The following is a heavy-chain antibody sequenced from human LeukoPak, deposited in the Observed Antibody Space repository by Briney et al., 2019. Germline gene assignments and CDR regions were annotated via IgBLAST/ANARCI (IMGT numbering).Heavy chain of an antibody. CDR2: ISAYNGNT. CDR1: GYTFTSYG. J-gene: IGHJ4*02. V-gene: IGHV1-18*01. Sequence: GASVKVSCKASGYTFTSYGISWVRQAPGQGLEWMGWISAYNGNTNYAQKLQGRVTMTTDTSTSTAYMELRSLRSDDTAVYYCARDLRITMIVVVIAGYWGQGTLVTVSS. CDR3: ARDLRITMIVVVIAGY. D-gene: IGHD3-22*01.